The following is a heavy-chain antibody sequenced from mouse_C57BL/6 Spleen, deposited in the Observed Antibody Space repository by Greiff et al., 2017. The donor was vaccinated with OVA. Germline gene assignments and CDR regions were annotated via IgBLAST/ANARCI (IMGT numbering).Heavy chain of an antibody. J-gene: IGHJ2*01. CDR2: IYPGDGDT. D-gene: IGHD1-1*01. CDR1: GYAFSSSW. CDR3: ARRGHGSSYPYFDY. Sequence: VKLQESGPELVKPGASVKISCKASGYAFSSSWMNWVKQRPGKGLEWIGRIYPGDGDTNYNGKFKGKATLTADKSSSTAYMQLSSLTSEDSAVYFGARRGHGSSYPYFDYWGQGTTLTVSS. V-gene: IGHV1-82*01.